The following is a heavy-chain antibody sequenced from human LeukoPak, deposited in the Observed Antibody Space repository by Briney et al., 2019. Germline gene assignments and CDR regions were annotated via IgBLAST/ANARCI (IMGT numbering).Heavy chain of an antibody. Sequence: PGGSLRLSCAASGFTFSNYVMAWVRQAPGKGLEWVSGISTSGTVTYYADSVKGRFTISRDNSKNTLYLQMHSLRAEDTAVYFCAKGSLWGQGTMITVSS. CDR1: GFTFSNYV. J-gene: IGHJ3*01. CDR2: ISTSGTVT. V-gene: IGHV3-23*01. CDR3: AKGSL.